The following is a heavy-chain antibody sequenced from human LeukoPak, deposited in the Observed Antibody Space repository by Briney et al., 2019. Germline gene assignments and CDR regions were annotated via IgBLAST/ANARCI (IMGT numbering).Heavy chain of an antibody. CDR1: GYTFTSYD. D-gene: IGHD1-1*01. CDR3: ARGNWNDAGSGDWFDP. CDR2: MNPNSGNT. V-gene: IGHV1-8*01. Sequence: GASVKVSCKASGYTFTSYDINWVRQATGQGLEWMGWMNPNSGNTGYAQKFQGRVTMTRNTSISTAYMELSSLRSEDTAVYYCARGNWNDAGSGDWFDPWGQGTLVTVPS. J-gene: IGHJ5*02.